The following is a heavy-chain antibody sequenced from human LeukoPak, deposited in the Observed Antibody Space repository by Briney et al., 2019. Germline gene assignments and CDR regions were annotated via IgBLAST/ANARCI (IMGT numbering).Heavy chain of an antibody. CDR1: GGSFRGYY. J-gene: IGHJ4*02. V-gene: IGHV4-34*01. CDR2: INHSGST. Sequence: SETLSPTCAVYGGSFRGYYWSWIRQPPGKGLEWIGEINHSGSTNYNPSLKSRVTISVDTSKNQFSLKLSSVTAADTAVYYCARARSHSSGWNFWGQGTLVTVSS. D-gene: IGHD6-19*01. CDR3: ARARSHSSGWNF.